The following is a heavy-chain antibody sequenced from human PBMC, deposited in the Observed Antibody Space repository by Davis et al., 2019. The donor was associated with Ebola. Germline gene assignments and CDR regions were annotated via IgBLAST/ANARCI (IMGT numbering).Heavy chain of an antibody. CDR2: MNPNSGNT. V-gene: IGHV1-8*01. D-gene: IGHD6-13*01. Sequence: ASVKVSCKASGYTFTSYDINWVRQATGQGLEWMGWMNPNSGNTGYAQKFQGRVTMTRNTSISTAYMELRSLRSDDTAVYYCARDRGLIAAAGTFDYWGQGTLVTVSS. CDR1: GYTFTSYD. J-gene: IGHJ4*02. CDR3: ARDRGLIAAAGTFDY.